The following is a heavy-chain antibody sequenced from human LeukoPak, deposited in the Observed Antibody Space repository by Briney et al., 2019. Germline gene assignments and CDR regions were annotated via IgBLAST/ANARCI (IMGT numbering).Heavy chain of an antibody. Sequence: GGSLRLSCAASGFTVSSNYMSWVRQAPGKGLEWVSVIYSGGSTYYADSVKGRFTISRDNAKNSLYLQMNSLRAEDTAVYYCAREMGGYPFDYWGQGTLVTVSS. CDR3: AREMGGYPFDY. V-gene: IGHV3-66*01. CDR1: GFTVSSNY. D-gene: IGHD5-12*01. CDR2: IYSGGST. J-gene: IGHJ4*02.